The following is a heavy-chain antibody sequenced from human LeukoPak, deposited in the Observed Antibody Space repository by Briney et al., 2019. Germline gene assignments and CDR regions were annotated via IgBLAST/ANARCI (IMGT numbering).Heavy chain of an antibody. CDR1: GFTFSSYG. J-gene: IGHJ4*02. D-gene: IGHD3-9*01. Sequence: GRSLRLSCAASGFTFSSYGMPWVRQAPGKGLEWVAVISYDGSNKYYADSVKGRFTISRDNSKNTLYLQMNSLRAEDTAVYYCASPYYDILTGYYNHPSFDYWGQGTLVTVSS. CDR2: ISYDGSNK. CDR3: ASPYYDILTGYYNHPSFDY. V-gene: IGHV3-30*03.